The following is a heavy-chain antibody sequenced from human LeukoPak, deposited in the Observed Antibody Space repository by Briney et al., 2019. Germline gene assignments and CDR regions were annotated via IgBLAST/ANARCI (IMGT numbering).Heavy chain of an antibody. CDR3: ARDERDQLLFIGNAFDI. CDR1: GASISSGEYY. V-gene: IGHV4-30-4*01. Sequence: PSQTLSLTCTVSGASISSGEYYWSWIRQPPGKGLEWLGYTYYSGSTYYNPSLKSRVTISVDTSKNQFSLKLSSVTAADTAVYYCARDERDQLLFIGNAFDIWGQGTMVTVSS. D-gene: IGHD2-2*01. CDR2: TYYSGST. J-gene: IGHJ3*02.